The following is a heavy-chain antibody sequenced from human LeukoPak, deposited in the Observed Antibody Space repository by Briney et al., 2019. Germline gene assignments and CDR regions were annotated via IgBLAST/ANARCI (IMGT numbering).Heavy chain of an antibody. CDR2: IYPADSGT. D-gene: IGHD4-17*01. J-gene: IGHJ3*02. CDR1: EQSFITHW. V-gene: IGHV5-51*01. CDR3: ARHRNYGDYPLGAFDI. Sequence: GESLKIPCQGSEQSFITHWLGWVRQLPGKGPEWMGIIYPADSGTRYSPSFQGQVTISADRSINTAYLQWHSLKASDTGMYYCARHRNYGDYPLGAFDIWGPGTLLIVSS.